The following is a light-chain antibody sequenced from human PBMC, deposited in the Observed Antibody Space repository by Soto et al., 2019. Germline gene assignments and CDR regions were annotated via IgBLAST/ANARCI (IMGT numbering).Light chain of an antibody. V-gene: IGKV3-15*01. CDR2: GAS. Sequence: EIVMTQSPATLSVSPGERATLSCRASQSISSNLAWYHQKAGQAPKLLIYGASTRATGIPARFSGSGSGTEFTLTISSLQSEDFAVYYCQQYNNWPPWTFGQGTKVEIK. CDR3: QQYNNWPPWT. J-gene: IGKJ1*01. CDR1: QSISSN.